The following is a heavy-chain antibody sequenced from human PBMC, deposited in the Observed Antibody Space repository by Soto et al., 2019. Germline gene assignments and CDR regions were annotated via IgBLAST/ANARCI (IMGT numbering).Heavy chain of an antibody. CDR2: MFYIGGP. Sequence: QVQLQESGPGLVQPSETLSLTCNVSGDSMNTYSWSWIRQPPGKGLELIGYMFYIGGPKYDPALTSRVTVSLDTSKNPLSLTPSSETAADTVLYVCASAGRFFAEALGYWCQGNLVTVTA. CDR1: GDSMNTYS. V-gene: IGHV4-59*01. D-gene: IGHD3-3*01. J-gene: IGHJ4*02. CDR3: ASAGRFFAEALGY.